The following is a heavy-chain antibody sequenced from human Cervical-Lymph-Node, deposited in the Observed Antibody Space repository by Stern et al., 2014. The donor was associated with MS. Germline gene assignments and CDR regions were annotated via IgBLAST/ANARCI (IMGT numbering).Heavy chain of an antibody. Sequence: EVQLVESGAEVKKPGESLKISCKVSGYTFTSYWIGWVRQMPGKGLEWMAIIYPGDSDASYSPSFQGQVTISAAKSTTTAHLLWSTLKASDTAIYYCASPIYYGDNYFYFDYWGQGTLVTVSS. CDR2: IYPGDSDA. CDR3: ASPIYYGDNYFYFDY. CDR1: GYTFTSYW. D-gene: IGHD4-23*01. V-gene: IGHV5-51*01. J-gene: IGHJ4*02.